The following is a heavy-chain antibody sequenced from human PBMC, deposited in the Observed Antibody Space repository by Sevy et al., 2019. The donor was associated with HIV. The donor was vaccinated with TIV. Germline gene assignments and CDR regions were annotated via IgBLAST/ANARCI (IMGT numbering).Heavy chain of an antibody. CDR3: ARGENNDEFVHH. J-gene: IGHJ1*01. CDR1: GFIFSNFA. V-gene: IGHV3-30*04. D-gene: IGHD1-26*01. Sequence: GGSLRLSCAASGFIFSNFAMHWVRQAPGKGLGWVAVMSYDGSHKYYADSVRGRFTVSRDNSRNILSLEMNSLRREDTAVYYCARGENNDEFVHHWGQGTLVTVSS. CDR2: MSYDGSHK.